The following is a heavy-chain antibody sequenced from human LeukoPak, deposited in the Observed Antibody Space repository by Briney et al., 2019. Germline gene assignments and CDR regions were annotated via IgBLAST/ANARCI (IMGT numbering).Heavy chain of an antibody. Sequence: ETLSLTCTVSGVSISSSNSYWGWIRQPPGKGLEWVSVIYSGGSTYYADSVKGRFTISRDNSKNTLYLQMNSLRAEDTAVYYCAIEGDYYDSSGYSPFDYWGQGTLVTVSS. CDR1: GVSISSSNSY. D-gene: IGHD3-22*01. CDR2: IYSGGST. J-gene: IGHJ4*02. CDR3: AIEGDYYDSSGYSPFDY. V-gene: IGHV3-66*01.